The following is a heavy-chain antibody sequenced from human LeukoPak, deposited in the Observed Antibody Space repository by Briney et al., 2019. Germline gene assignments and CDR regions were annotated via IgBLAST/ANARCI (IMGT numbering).Heavy chain of an antibody. Sequence: PSETLSLTCTVSGGSVSSGSYYWSWIRQPPGKGLEWIGYIYYSGGTNYNPSLKSRVTISVDTSKNQFSLKLSSVTAADTAVYYCARERDGYNLVDYWGQGTLVTVSS. CDR2: IYYSGGT. CDR3: ARERDGYNLVDY. J-gene: IGHJ4*02. V-gene: IGHV4-61*01. D-gene: IGHD5-24*01. CDR1: GGSVSSGSYY.